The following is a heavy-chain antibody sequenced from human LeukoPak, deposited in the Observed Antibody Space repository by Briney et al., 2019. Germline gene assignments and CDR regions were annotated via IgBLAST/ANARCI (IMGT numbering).Heavy chain of an antibody. CDR1: GFTFSSYW. CDR3: TRGRGVSFDY. Sequence: GSLRLSCAASGFTFSSYWMHWVRQAPGKGVVWVSRINSDGSSISYADSVKGRFTISRDNAKNTLYLQMNSLRAEDTAVYYRTRGRGVSFDYWGQGTLVTVSS. V-gene: IGHV3-74*01. CDR2: INSDGSSI. D-gene: IGHD3-10*01. J-gene: IGHJ4*02.